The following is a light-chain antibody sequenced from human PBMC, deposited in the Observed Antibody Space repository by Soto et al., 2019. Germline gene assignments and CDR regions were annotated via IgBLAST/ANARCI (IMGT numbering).Light chain of an antibody. CDR1: SGDVGGYNF. V-gene: IGLV2-11*01. Sequence: QSALTQARSVSGSPGQSVTISCTGTSGDVGGYNFVSWYQQHPGNAPKLMIFDVSQRPSGVPDRFSGSKSGNTASLTISGHQAEDEADYYCCSYGGSYTGVFGGGTKLTVL. CDR2: DVS. CDR3: CSYGGSYTGV. J-gene: IGLJ3*02.